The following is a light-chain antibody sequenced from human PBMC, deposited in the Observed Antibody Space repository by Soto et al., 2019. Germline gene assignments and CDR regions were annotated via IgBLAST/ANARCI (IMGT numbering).Light chain of an antibody. CDR1: QSISTW. J-gene: IGKJ5*01. CDR3: PQYNSYPIT. Sequence: DVQRTHSPSTLSASVGDRVTVTCRASQSISTWLAWYQQKPGRAPKLLIYKASTLKSGVPSRFSGSGSGTDFTLTISSLQPEDFATYYCPQYNSYPITSGQGTRLEI. V-gene: IGKV1-5*03. CDR2: KAS.